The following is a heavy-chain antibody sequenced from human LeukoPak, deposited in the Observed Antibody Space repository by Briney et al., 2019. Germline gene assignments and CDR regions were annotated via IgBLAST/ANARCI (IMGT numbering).Heavy chain of an antibody. CDR3: TRDVGFCSGGRCFPSGPADY. J-gene: IGHJ4*02. CDR1: GFIFNGHW. CDR2: IIGDGSST. V-gene: IGHV3-74*01. D-gene: IGHD2-15*01. Sequence: GGSLRLSCAASGFIFNGHWMHWVRQAPGKGLMWVSHIIGDGSSTNYADSAKGRFTISRDNAKNTLYLQMNSLRAEDTAVYYCTRDVGFCSGGRCFPSGPADYWGQGTLVTVSS.